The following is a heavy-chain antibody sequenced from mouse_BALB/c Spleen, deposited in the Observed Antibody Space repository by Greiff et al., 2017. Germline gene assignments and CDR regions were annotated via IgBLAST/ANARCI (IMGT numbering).Heavy chain of an antibody. CDR3: ARHTRGGSSYYAMDY. CDR1: GFTFSSYG. CDR2: ISSGGSYT. D-gene: IGHD1-1*01. J-gene: IGHJ4*01. Sequence: EVKLQESGGDLVKPGGSLKLSCAASGFTFSSYGMSWVRQTPDKRLEWVATISSGGSYTYYPDSVKGRFTISRDNAKNTLYLQMSSLKSEDTAMYYCARHTRGGSSYYAMDYWGQGTSVTVSS. V-gene: IGHV5-6*01.